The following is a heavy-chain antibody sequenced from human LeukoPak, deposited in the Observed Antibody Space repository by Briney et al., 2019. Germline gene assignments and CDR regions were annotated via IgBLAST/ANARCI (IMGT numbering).Heavy chain of an antibody. D-gene: IGHD2-2*02. V-gene: IGHV4-34*01. J-gene: IGHJ3*02. CDR1: GGSFSGYY. CDR3: ARGRGIVPAAIAFDI. Sequence: SETLSLTCAVYGGSFSGYYWSWIRQPPGRGGEWIGEINHIGSTNYNPALKSRVTISVDTSKNQFSLKLSSVTAADTAVYYCARGRGIVPAAIAFDIWGQGTMVTVSS. CDR2: INHIGST.